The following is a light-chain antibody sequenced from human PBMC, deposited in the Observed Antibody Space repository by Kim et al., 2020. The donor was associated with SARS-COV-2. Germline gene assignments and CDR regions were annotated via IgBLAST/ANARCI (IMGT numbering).Light chain of an antibody. CDR1: PSVDSRS. CDR3: QQYGSSPPYT. Sequence: SPGERATLFCRASPSVDSRSLALDQQEPGPAPRLLISGATSMATGIPDRFSGSGSGTDFTLTISRLEPEDFAMYYCQQYGSSPPYTFGQGTKLEI. CDR2: GAT. V-gene: IGKV3-20*01. J-gene: IGKJ2*01.